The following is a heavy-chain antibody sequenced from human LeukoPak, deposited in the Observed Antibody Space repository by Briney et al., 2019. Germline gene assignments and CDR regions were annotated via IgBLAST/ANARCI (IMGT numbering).Heavy chain of an antibody. Sequence: PGGSLRLSCAASGFTFSSYSMNWVRQAPGKGLEWVSSISSSSNYIYYADSVKGRFTISRDNAKNSLYLQMNSLRAEDTAVYYCARSWAPAAIPILYYYYGMDVWGQGTTVTVSS. CDR1: GFTFSSYS. V-gene: IGHV3-21*01. D-gene: IGHD2-2*01. J-gene: IGHJ6*02. CDR3: ARSWAPAAIPILYYYYGMDV. CDR2: ISSSSNYI.